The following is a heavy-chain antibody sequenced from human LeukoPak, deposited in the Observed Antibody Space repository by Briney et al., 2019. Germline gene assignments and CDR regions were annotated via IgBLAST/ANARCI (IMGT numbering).Heavy chain of an antibody. CDR3: ARDLGTGYFRRGPSSSNRQYNCFDP. Sequence: PSQTLSLTCTVSGGSISSGNYYWGWIRQPPGKGLEWIGSIYYSGSTYYNPSLKSRVTISVDTSKNQFSLKLSSVTAADTAVYYCARDLGTGYFRRGPSSSNRQYNCFDPWGQGTLVTVSS. D-gene: IGHD2/OR15-2a*01. J-gene: IGHJ5*02. V-gene: IGHV4-39*07. CDR1: GGSISSGNYY. CDR2: IYYSGST.